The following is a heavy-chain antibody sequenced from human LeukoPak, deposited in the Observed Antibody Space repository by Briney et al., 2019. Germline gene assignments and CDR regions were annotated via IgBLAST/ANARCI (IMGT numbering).Heavy chain of an antibody. Sequence: GGSLRLSCAASGFTFEDFTMHWVRQDPEKGLQWVSLITRDGGSTQYADFVRGRFTISRDNSNKSLYLQMTSLRTEDTALYYCVKGEYYYVNSGYLIDYWGQGTLVTVSS. CDR2: ITRDGGST. J-gene: IGHJ4*02. CDR1: GFTFEDFT. D-gene: IGHD3-22*01. V-gene: IGHV3-43*01. CDR3: VKGEYYYVNSGYLIDY.